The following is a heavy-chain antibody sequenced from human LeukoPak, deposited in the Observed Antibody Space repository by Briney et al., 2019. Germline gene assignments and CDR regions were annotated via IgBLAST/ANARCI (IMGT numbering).Heavy chain of an antibody. CDR1: GLTFSSDW. D-gene: IGHD3-22*01. V-gene: IGHV3-74*03. CDR3: LRGFPGRHGYWHY. CDR2: INSDSTIT. Sequence: PGGSLRLSCVASGLTFSSDWMLWVRQAPGKGLVWLSHINSDSTITTYADSVRGRFTISRDNAKNSLYLQMNSLRVEDTALYYCLRGFPGRHGYWHYWGQGTLVTVSS. J-gene: IGHJ4*02.